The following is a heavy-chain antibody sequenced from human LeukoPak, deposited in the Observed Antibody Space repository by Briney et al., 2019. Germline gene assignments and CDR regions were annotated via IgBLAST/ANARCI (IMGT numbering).Heavy chain of an antibody. V-gene: IGHV3-21*01. CDR3: ARDEALDY. Sequence: GGALRLSCAASGFTFSSFSMNGVRQAPGKGLEWVSSISSGLSSTYYADSVKGRFTISRDNSKSSLYLQMNSLSAEDTAVYYCARDEALDYWGQGTLVTVSS. CDR2: ISSGLSST. J-gene: IGHJ4*02. CDR1: GFTFSSFS.